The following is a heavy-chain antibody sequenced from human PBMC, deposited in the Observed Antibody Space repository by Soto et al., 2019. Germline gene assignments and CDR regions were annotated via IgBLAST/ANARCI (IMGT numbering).Heavy chain of an antibody. V-gene: IGHV3-23*01. Sequence: EVQLLESGGGLVQPGGSLRLSCAASGFTFSSYAMSWVRQAPGKGLEWVSAISGSGGSTYYADSVKGRFPISRDNSKNTLYLQMNSLRAEDTSVYYCVKNMVGGVSPPNCDSWGQGTLVTVSS. CDR1: GFTFSSYA. J-gene: IGHJ4*02. D-gene: IGHD3-10*01. CDR3: VKNMVGGVSPPNCDS. CDR2: ISGSGGST.